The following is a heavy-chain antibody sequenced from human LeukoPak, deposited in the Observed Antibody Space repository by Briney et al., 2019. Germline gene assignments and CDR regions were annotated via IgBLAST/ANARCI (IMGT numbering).Heavy chain of an antibody. CDR2: VYYSGST. J-gene: IGHJ4*02. V-gene: IGHV4-38-2*01. D-gene: IGHD5-12*01. CDR3: ARHDIVATMFDY. Sequence: PSETLSLTCAVSGYSISSGYYWGWIRQPPGKGLEWIGSVYYSGSTYYNPSLKSRVTISVDTSKNQFSLKLSSVTAADTAVYYCARHDIVATMFDYWGQGTLVTVSS. CDR1: GYSISSGYY.